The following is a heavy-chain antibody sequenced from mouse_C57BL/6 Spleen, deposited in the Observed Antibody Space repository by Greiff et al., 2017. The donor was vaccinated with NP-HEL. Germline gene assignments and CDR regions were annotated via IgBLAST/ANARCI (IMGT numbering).Heavy chain of an antibody. CDR2: IHPNSGST. Sequence: QVQLQQPGAELVKPGASVKLSCKASGYTFTSYWMHWVKQRPGQGLEWIGMIHPNSGSTNYNEKFKSKATLTVDKSSSTAYMQLSSLTSEDSAVYYCARGDYYGSNYFDYWGQGTTLTVSS. V-gene: IGHV1-64*01. J-gene: IGHJ2*01. CDR3: ARGDYYGSNYFDY. CDR1: GYTFTSYW. D-gene: IGHD1-1*01.